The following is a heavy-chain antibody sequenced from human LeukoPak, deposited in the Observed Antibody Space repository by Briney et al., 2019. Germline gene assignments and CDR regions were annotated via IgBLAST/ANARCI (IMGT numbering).Heavy chain of an antibody. CDR3: ARRGAVAGKTFDY. D-gene: IGHD6-19*01. CDR2: IYYNGNT. CDR1: GGSISSSGYY. Sequence: SETLSLTCTVSGGSISSSGYYWGWIRQPPGKGLEWIGIIYYNGNTYYNPSLKSRVTISVDTSKNQFSLKLSSVTAAETAVYYCARRGAVAGKTFDYWGQGTLVTVSS. V-gene: IGHV4-39*01. J-gene: IGHJ4*02.